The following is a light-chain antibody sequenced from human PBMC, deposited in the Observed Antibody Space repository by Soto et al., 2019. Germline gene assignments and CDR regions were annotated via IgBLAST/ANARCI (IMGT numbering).Light chain of an antibody. Sequence: NFMLTQPHSVSESPGKTVTISCTRSSGSIASHYVQWYQQRPGSAPTTVIYEDNQRPSGVPDRFSGSIDSSSNSASLTISGLKTEDEADYYCQSYDSSNPVVFGGGTQLTVL. J-gene: IGLJ3*02. CDR2: EDN. V-gene: IGLV6-57*04. CDR3: QSYDSSNPVV. CDR1: SGSIASHY.